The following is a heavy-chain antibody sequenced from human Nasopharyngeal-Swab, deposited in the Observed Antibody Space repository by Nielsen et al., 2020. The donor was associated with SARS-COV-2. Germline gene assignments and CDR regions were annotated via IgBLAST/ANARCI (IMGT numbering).Heavy chain of an antibody. J-gene: IGHJ5*02. D-gene: IGHD4-17*01. CDR2: ISSSGSTI. CDR3: ATGRVTTFFSWFDP. V-gene: IGHV3-11*01. Sequence: GGSLRLSCSASGFTISDYYMSWIRQAPGKGLEWVSYISSSGSTIYYADSVKGRFTISRDNAKNSLYLQMNSLRSEDTAVYYCATGRVTTFFSWFDPWGQGTLVTISS. CDR1: GFTISDYY.